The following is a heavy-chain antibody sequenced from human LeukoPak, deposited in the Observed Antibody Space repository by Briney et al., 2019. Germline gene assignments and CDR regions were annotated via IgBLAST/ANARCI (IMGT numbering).Heavy chain of an antibody. Sequence: ASVKVSCKASGYTFTGYYMHWVRQAPGQGLEWMGRINPNSGGTNYAQKFQGRVTMTRDTSISTAYMELSRLRSDDTAVYYCARDLVHGSGTPTNYYYYYYMDVWGKGTTVTASS. CDR2: INPNSGGT. D-gene: IGHD3-10*01. J-gene: IGHJ6*03. V-gene: IGHV1-2*06. CDR3: ARDLVHGSGTPTNYYYYYYMDV. CDR1: GYTFTGYY.